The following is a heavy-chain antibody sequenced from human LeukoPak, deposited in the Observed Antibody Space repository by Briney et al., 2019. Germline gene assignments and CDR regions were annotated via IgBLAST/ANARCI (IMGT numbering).Heavy chain of an antibody. CDR2: IYSGGIT. J-gene: IGHJ4*02. CDR3: ARVSVNYYDSSGRAPFDY. D-gene: IGHD3-22*01. Sequence: SETLSLTCTVSGGSISSTGSFWGWIRRPPGKGLEWIGSIYSGGITYYNPSLKSRVTISADKSKNQFSLKLSSVTAADTAVYYCARVSVNYYDSSGRAPFDYWGQGTLVTVSS. CDR1: GGSISSTGSF. V-gene: IGHV4-39*07.